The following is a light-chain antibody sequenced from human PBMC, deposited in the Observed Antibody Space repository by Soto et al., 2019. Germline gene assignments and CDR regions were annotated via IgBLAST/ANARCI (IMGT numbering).Light chain of an antibody. CDR2: AAS. CDR3: QQSYDSPPVT. CDR1: QSISSY. J-gene: IGKJ1*01. Sequence: DVQLTQSPSSLSASVGDRLTITCRASQSISSYLNWYQQKPGKAPKLLIYAASSLQSGVPSRFSGSGSGTDFTLTISSLQPEDFETYFCQQSYDSPPVTFGQGTKVDIK. V-gene: IGKV1-39*01.